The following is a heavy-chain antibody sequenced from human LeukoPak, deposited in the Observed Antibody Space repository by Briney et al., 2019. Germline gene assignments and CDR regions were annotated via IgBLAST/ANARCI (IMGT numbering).Heavy chain of an antibody. V-gene: IGHV4-59*08. J-gene: IGHJ6*02. CDR1: GGSISSYY. D-gene: IGHD5-18*01. Sequence: SETLSLTCTVSGGSISSYYWSWLRQPPGKGLEWIGYIYYSGSTNYNPSLKSRVTISVHTSKNQFSLKLSSVTAADTAVYYCASLGGYSYGSQFYYYGMDVWGQGTTVTVSS. CDR2: IYYSGST. CDR3: ASLGGYSYGSQFYYYGMDV.